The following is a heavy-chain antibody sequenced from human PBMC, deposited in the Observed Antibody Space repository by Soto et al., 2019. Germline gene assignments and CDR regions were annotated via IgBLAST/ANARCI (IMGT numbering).Heavy chain of an antibody. CDR2: INHSGST. D-gene: IGHD3-10*01. V-gene: IGHV4-34*01. J-gene: IGHJ5*01. Sequence: PSETLSLTCAVYGGSFSGYYWSWIRQPPGKGLEWIGEINHSGSTNYNPSLKSRVTISVDTSKNQFSLKLSSVTAADTAVYYCARGFEPGGAQMNWFDFPGQGTLDTGSA. CDR3: ARGFEPGGAQMNWFDF. CDR1: GGSFSGYY.